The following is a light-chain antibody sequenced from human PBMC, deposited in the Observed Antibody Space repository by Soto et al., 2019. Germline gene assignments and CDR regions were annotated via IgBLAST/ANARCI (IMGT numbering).Light chain of an antibody. V-gene: IGKV1-39*01. J-gene: IGKJ5*01. Sequence: DIQMTQSPSPLSASVGDRVTITCRASQTISSYLNWYQQKPGKAPNLLIYAASSLRSGVTSKFSGSGSGTDFTLTISSLQPEDAATYYSQQSYHTPSFGQRTRLEIK. CDR2: AAS. CDR1: QTISSY. CDR3: QQSYHTPS.